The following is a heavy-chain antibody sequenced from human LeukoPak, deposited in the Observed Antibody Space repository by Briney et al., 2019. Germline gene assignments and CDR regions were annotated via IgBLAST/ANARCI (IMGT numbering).Heavy chain of an antibody. D-gene: IGHD3-22*01. V-gene: IGHV3-21*01. CDR2: ISSSSSYI. Sequence: PGGSLRLSCAASGFTFSSYSMNWVRQAPGRGLEWVSSISSSSSYIYYADSVKGRFTISRDNAKNSLYLQMNSLRAEDTAVYYCAGLAYYYDSSGTSDFDYWGQGTLVTVSS. CDR3: AGLAYYYDSSGTSDFDY. J-gene: IGHJ4*02. CDR1: GFTFSSYS.